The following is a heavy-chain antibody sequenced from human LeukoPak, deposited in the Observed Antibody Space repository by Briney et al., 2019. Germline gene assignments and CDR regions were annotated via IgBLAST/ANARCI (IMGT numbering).Heavy chain of an antibody. CDR2: INHSGST. J-gene: IGHJ1*01. Sequence: SETLSLTCAVYGGSFSGYYWSWIRQPPGKGLEWIGEINHSGSTNSNPSLKSRVTISVDTSKNQFSLKLSSVTAADTAVYYCARRLLGYCSGGSCYSGYFQHWGQGTLVTVSS. CDR1: GGSFSGYY. CDR3: ARRLLGYCSGGSCYSGYFQH. D-gene: IGHD2-15*01. V-gene: IGHV4-34*01.